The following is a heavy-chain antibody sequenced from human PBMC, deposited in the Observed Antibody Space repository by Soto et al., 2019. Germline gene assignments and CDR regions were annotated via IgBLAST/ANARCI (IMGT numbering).Heavy chain of an antibody. Sequence: SETLSLTCTVSGGSISSSSYYWGWIRQPPGKGLEWIGSIYYSGSTYYNPSLKSRVTISVDTSKNQFSLKLSSVTAADTAVYYCARHLYGGATRLVEYFDYWGQGTLVTVSS. J-gene: IGHJ4*02. CDR2: IYYSGST. D-gene: IGHD1-26*01. CDR1: GGSISSSSYY. CDR3: ARHLYGGATRLVEYFDY. V-gene: IGHV4-39*01.